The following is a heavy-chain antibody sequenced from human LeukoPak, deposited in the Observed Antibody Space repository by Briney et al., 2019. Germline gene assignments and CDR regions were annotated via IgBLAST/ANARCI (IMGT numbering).Heavy chain of an antibody. CDR1: GGSISSHY. CDR2: IYYSGST. Sequence: SETLSLTCTVSGGSISSHYWSWIRQPPGKGLEWIGYIYYSGSTNYNPSLKSRVTISVDPSKSQFSLKLSSVTAADTAVYYCAREIGTYDFWSGANWFDPWGQGTLVTVSS. J-gene: IGHJ5*02. D-gene: IGHD3-3*01. V-gene: IGHV4-59*11. CDR3: AREIGTYDFWSGANWFDP.